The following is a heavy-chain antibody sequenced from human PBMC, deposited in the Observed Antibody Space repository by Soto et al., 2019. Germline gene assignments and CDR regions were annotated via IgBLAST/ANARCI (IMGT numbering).Heavy chain of an antibody. V-gene: IGHV4-39*01. Sequence: SETLSLTCTVSGDSISSRNYYWGWIRQPPGKELEWIGDIYHSGSTYYNPSLKSRVAMSVDTSKNQFSLSVHSLTAADTAVYYCARHLGVMARDALDIWGRGTMVTVSS. CDR2: IYHSGST. CDR3: ARHLGVMARDALDI. D-gene: IGHD2-8*01. CDR1: GDSISSRNYY. J-gene: IGHJ3*02.